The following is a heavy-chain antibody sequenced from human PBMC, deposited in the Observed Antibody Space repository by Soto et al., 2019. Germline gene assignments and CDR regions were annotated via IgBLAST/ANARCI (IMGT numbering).Heavy chain of an antibody. V-gene: IGHV1-18*01. CDR2: INTYNGNT. J-gene: IGHJ6*02. Sequence: ASVKVSCKASGYTFTRYGIGWARQAPGQGLEWMGWINTYNGNTNYAQNVQGRVTLTTDTSTSTAYMELRSLRSNDTAIYYCAMVDVYVTTSPQDVWGQGTTVT. D-gene: IGHD3-16*01. CDR1: GYTFTRYG. CDR3: AMVDVYVTTSPQDV.